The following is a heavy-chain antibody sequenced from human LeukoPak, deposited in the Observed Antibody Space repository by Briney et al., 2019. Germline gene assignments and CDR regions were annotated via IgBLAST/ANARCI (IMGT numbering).Heavy chain of an antibody. V-gene: IGHV4-38-2*02. CDR2: IYHSGST. J-gene: IGHJ5*02. CDR3: ASCSSSWYEESNWFDP. CDR1: GYSISSGYY. Sequence: SETLSLTCTVSGYSISSGYYWGWIRQPPGKGLEWIGSIYHSGSTYYNPSLKSRVTISVDTFKNQFSLKLSSVTAADTAVYYCASCSSSWYEESNWFDPWGQGTLVTVSS. D-gene: IGHD6-13*01.